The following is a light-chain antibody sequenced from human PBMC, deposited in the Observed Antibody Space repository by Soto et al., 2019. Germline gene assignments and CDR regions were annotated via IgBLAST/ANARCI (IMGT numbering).Light chain of an antibody. J-gene: IGKJ5*01. Sequence: EIVLTQSPGTLSLSPGERATLSFRASQTFSNSFLSWFQQIPGQAPRLLIYGASMRATGIPDRFSGSGSGTDFTLTISRLEPEDFAVYYCQQCGSSSAFGQGTRLEI. CDR2: GAS. V-gene: IGKV3-20*01. CDR3: QQCGSSSA. CDR1: QTFSNSF.